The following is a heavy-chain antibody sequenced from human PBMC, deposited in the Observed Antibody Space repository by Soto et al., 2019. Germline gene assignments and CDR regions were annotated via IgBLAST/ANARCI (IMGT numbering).Heavy chain of an antibody. D-gene: IGHD3-10*01. CDR2: IKSKTDGGTT. Sequence: GGSLRLSCAASGFTFSNAWMNWVRQAPGKGLEWVGRIKSKTDGGTTDYAAPVKGRFTISRDDSKNTLYLQMNSLKTEDTAVYYCTTSHPEQHGSGSFNYYYYGMDVWGQGTTVTVSS. CDR3: TTSHPEQHGSGSFNYYYYGMDV. V-gene: IGHV3-15*07. J-gene: IGHJ6*02. CDR1: GFTFSNAW.